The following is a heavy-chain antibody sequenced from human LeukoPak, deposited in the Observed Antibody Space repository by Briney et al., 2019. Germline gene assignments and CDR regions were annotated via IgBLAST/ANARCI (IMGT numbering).Heavy chain of an antibody. CDR1: GFTFSNYI. Sequence: GGSLRLSCAASGFTFSNYIMHWVRQAPGKGLDWVAVILENGSNRYYADSVKGRFTISRDNSKNTLYLQMNSLRAEDTAVYYCAKEWYYDSSGYPIDYWGQGTLVTVSS. J-gene: IGHJ4*02. CDR3: AKEWYYDSSGYPIDY. D-gene: IGHD3-22*01. CDR2: ILENGSNR. V-gene: IGHV3-30*04.